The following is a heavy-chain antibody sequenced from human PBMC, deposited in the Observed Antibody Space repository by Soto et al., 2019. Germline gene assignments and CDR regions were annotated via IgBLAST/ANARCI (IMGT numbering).Heavy chain of an antibody. CDR2: IKQDGSEK. CDR3: ARGAYDYTDNWFEP. V-gene: IGHV3-7*01. D-gene: IGHD5-12*01. J-gene: IGHJ5*02. Sequence: GGSLRLSCAASGFTFSSYWMSWVRQAPGKGLEWVANIKQDGSEKYYVDSVKGRFTISRDNAKNSLYLQMNSLRAEDTAVYYCARGAYDYTDNWFEPCGQGTLVTVSS. CDR1: GFTFSSYW.